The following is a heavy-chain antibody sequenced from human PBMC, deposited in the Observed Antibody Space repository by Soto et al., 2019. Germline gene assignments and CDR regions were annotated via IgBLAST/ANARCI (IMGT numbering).Heavy chain of an antibody. V-gene: IGHV3-23*01. D-gene: IGHD4-17*01. CDR1: GFIFSTYA. J-gene: IGHJ3*02. CDR3: AHPRGYGVFDAVDI. Sequence: GGSLRLSCAASGFIFSTYAMKWVRQAPGEGLEWVSAISSNSDSTFYAESVRGRFTISRDNSVNTLYLQMSRLRTEDTAVYYCAHPRGYGVFDAVDIWGQGTMVTVSS. CDR2: ISSNSDST.